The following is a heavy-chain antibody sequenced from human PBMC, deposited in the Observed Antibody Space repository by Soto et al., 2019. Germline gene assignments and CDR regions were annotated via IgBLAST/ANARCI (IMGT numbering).Heavy chain of an antibody. Sequence: PGGSLRLSGAASGFTFSNAWINWVRQAPGKGLEWVGRVKSKNDGGTTDFAAPVKGRFAISRDDSKNMVYLEMNSLQTEDTAIYYCTTDSYITSIIVRFDYWGHGTLVTVSS. V-gene: IGHV3-15*07. CDR2: VKSKNDGGTT. D-gene: IGHD3-22*01. CDR3: TTDSYITSIIVRFDY. CDR1: GFTFSNAW. J-gene: IGHJ4*01.